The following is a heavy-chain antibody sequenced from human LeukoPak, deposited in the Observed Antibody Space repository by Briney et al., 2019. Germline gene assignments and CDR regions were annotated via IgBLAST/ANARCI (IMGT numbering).Heavy chain of an antibody. CDR1: GFTFSNYW. V-gene: IGHV3-74*01. CDR3: GRGGKVEQLVLAR. J-gene: IGHJ4*02. D-gene: IGHD6-13*01. CDR2: VNSDGSST. Sequence: GGSLRLSCAASGFTFSNYWMHWVRQAPGKGLVWVSRVNSDGSSTSYADPVKGRFTISRDNAKSTVYLQMNSLRAEDTAVYYCGRGGKVEQLVLARWGQGSLVTVSS.